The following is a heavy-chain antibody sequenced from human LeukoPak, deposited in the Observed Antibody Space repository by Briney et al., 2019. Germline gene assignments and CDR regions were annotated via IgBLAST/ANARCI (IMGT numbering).Heavy chain of an antibody. CDR1: GFTFTDYW. D-gene: IGHD4-17*01. J-gene: IGHJ4*02. Sequence: GGSLRLSCAASGFTFTDYWMHWVRQAPGKGLVWVSRVDHDGSGTAYADSVTGRFTISRDNAKNTVYLQMNSLGADDTAVYYCATDLGWGQGTLVTVSS. V-gene: IGHV3-74*01. CDR2: VDHDGSGT. CDR3: ATDLG.